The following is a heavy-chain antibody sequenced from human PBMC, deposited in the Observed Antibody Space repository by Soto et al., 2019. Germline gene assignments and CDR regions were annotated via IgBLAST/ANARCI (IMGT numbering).Heavy chain of an antibody. D-gene: IGHD3-3*02. CDR3: ARVSQPRRSRYFDL. Sequence: QVQLVQSGAEVKKPGASVKVSCKASGYTFTSYDINWVRQATGQGLEWMGWMNPNSGNTGYAQKFQGRVTMTRNTSISTAYMELSSLRSEDTAVYYCARVSQPRRSRYFDLWGRGTLVTVSS. CDR2: MNPNSGNT. CDR1: GYTFTSYD. J-gene: IGHJ2*01. V-gene: IGHV1-8*01.